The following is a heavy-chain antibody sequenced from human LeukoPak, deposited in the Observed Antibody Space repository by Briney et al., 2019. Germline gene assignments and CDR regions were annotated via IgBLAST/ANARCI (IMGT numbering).Heavy chain of an antibody. V-gene: IGHV1-24*01. J-gene: IGHJ4*02. Sequence: ASVKVSCKVSGYTLTELSMHWVRQAPGKGLEWMGGFDPEDGETIYAQKFQGRVTMTEDTSTDTAYMELSSPRSEDTAVYYCATIESIAAASFDYWGQGTLVTVSS. CDR2: FDPEDGET. CDR1: GYTLTELS. CDR3: ATIESIAAASFDY. D-gene: IGHD6-13*01.